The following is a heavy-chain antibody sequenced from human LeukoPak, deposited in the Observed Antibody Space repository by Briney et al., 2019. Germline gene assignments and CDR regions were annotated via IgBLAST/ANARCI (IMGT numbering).Heavy chain of an antibody. D-gene: IGHD3-3*02. Sequence: GGSLRLSCAASGFTFNSYGMHWVRLAPGKGLEWVAVISYDGSNEYYADSVKGRFAISRDNSKNTLYLQMNSLRAEDTAVYHCAKGNLALFVRASFDYWGQGTLVTVSS. CDR3: AKGNLALFVRASFDY. CDR2: ISYDGSNE. V-gene: IGHV3-30*18. J-gene: IGHJ4*02. CDR1: GFTFNSYG.